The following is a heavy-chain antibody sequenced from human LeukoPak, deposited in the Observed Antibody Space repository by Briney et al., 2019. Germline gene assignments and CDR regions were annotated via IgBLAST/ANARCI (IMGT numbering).Heavy chain of an antibody. J-gene: IGHJ5*02. V-gene: IGHV2-5*02. D-gene: IGHD3-10*01. CDR2: TYWDDEK. CDR1: GFSLSTSGVG. CDR3: AHIREYYGSGSYSRMFDP. Sequence: SGPTLLKSPQTLTLTCTFSGFSLSTSGVGVSWIRQPPGKALEWLALTYWDDEKCYSPSLKSRLTITKDTSKNQVVLTITNMDPVDTATYYCAHIREYYGSGSYSRMFDPWGQGTLVTVSS.